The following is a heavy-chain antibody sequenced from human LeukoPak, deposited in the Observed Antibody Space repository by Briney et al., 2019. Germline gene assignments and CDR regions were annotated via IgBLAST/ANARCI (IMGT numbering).Heavy chain of an antibody. CDR1: GYIFTSNS. Sequence: ASVRLSCKPSGYIFTSNSITWVRQASGQQLEWMGWISTFNGYTKYAQNLQGRITMTRDTSTRTVYLEMRNLRSDDTAVYFCARGEFYYDLWGQGTLVTVSS. CDR2: ISTFNGYT. CDR3: ARGEFYYDL. D-gene: IGHD3-16*01. J-gene: IGHJ4*02. V-gene: IGHV1-18*04.